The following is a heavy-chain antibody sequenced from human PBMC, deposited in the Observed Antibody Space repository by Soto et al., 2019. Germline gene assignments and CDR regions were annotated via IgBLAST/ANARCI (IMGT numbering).Heavy chain of an antibody. D-gene: IGHD6-6*01. CDR1: GFTFSSYD. V-gene: IGHV3-13*01. Sequence: GGSLRLSCAASGFTFSSYDMHWVRQATGKGLEWVSAIGTAGDTYYPGSVKGRFTISRENAKNSLYLQMNSLRAGDTAVYYCARDRRIAARPGNYYYGMDVWGQGTTVTVSS. CDR3: ARDRRIAARPGNYYYGMDV. J-gene: IGHJ6*02. CDR2: IGTAGDT.